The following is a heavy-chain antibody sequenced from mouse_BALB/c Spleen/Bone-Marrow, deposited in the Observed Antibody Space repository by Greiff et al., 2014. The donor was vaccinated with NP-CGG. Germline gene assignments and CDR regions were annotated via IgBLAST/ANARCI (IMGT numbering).Heavy chain of an antibody. J-gene: IGHJ3*01. CDR3: ASYYYGSSYGFAY. CDR1: GFNIKDTY. CDR2: IDPANGNT. Sequence: VQLQQSGAELVKPGASVKLSCTASGFNIKDTYMHWVKQRPEQGLEWIGRIDPANGNTKYDPKFQGKATITADTSSNTAYLQLSSLTSKDTAVYYVASYYYGSSYGFAYWGQGTLVTVSA. D-gene: IGHD1-1*01. V-gene: IGHV14-3*02.